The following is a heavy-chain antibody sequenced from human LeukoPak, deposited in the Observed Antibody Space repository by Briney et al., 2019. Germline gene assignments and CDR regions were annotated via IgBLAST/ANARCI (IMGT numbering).Heavy chain of an antibody. J-gene: IGHJ5*02. V-gene: IGHV4-59*01. CDR3: ARKSLRGNWFDP. Sequence: PSETLSLTCTVSGGSISSYYWSWIRQPPGKGLEWIGYIYYSGSTNYNPSLKGRVTISVDTSKNQFSLKLSSVTAADTAVYYCARKSLRGNWFDPWGQGTLVTVSS. CDR1: GGSISSYY. CDR2: IYYSGST.